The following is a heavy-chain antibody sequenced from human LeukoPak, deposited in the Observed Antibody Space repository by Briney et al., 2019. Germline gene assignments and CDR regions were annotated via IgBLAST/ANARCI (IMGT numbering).Heavy chain of an antibody. D-gene: IGHD4-23*01. J-gene: IGHJ4*02. CDR2: IIPIFGTA. CDR1: GGTFSSYA. CDR3: ARGRGDYGGNTGFDY. V-gene: IGHV1-69*05. Sequence: SVKVSCKASGGTFSSYAISWVRQAPGQGLEWMGGIIPIFGTANYAQKFQGRVTITTDESTSTAYTELSSLRSEDTAVYYCARGRGDYGGNTGFDYWGQGTLVTVSS.